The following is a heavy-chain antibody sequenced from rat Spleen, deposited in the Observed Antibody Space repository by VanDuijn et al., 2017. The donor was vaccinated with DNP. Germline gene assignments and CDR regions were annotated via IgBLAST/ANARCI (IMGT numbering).Heavy chain of an antibody. CDR2: ISASGGST. Sequence: EVQLVESGGGLVQPGRSLKLSCAASGFTFSDYYMAWVRQAPTKGLEWVATISASGGSTYYRDSVKGRFTVSRDNAKSTLYLQMNSLRSEDTATYFCTTLGTHFDYWGQGLMVTVSS. V-gene: IGHV5-27*01. D-gene: IGHD1-4*01. CDR1: GFTFSDYY. CDR3: TTLGTHFDY. J-gene: IGHJ2*01.